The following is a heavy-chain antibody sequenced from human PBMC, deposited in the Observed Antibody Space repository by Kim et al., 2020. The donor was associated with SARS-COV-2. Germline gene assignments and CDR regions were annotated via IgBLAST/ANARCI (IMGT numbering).Heavy chain of an antibody. J-gene: IGHJ6*02. D-gene: IGHD3-9*01. Sequence: SETLSLTCTVSGGSISSYYWSWIRQPPGKGLEWIGYIYYSGSTNYNPSLKSRVTISVDTSKNQFSLKLSSVTAADTAVYYCARLDILTGYYEDYYYYGMDVWGQGTTVTVSS. CDR2: IYYSGST. CDR3: ARLDILTGYYEDYYYYGMDV. V-gene: IGHV4-59*01. CDR1: GGSISSYY.